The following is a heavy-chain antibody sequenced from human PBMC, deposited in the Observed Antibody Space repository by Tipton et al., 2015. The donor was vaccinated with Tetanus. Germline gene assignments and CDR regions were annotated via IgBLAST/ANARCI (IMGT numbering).Heavy chain of an antibody. D-gene: IGHD3-10*01. CDR2: IDPKSGNT. J-gene: IGHJ4*02. CDR3: ARDAGPAGGGSFDY. Sequence: QVQLVQSGAEVKKPGASVKVSCKPSGYTFTDYHMQWVRQAPGQGLEWMGWIDPKSGNTDFAQKFQGRVTMTRDSSISTVYMELSGVRSDDTAVYYWARDAGPAGGGSFDYWGQGTLVTVAS. V-gene: IGHV1-2*02. CDR1: GYTFTDYH.